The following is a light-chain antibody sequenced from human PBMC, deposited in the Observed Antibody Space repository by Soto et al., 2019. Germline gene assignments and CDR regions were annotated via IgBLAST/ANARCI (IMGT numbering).Light chain of an antibody. CDR2: KAS. CDR3: QQYNSYSPLT. J-gene: IGKJ4*01. V-gene: IGKV1-5*03. CDR1: QSSSSY. Sequence: DIQMTQSPSSLSASVGDRVTITCRASQSSSSYLKWYQQKPGKAPNLLIYKASRLETGVPSRFSGSGSGTEFTLTISFLQPDDFATYYCQQYNSYSPLTFGGGTKVDI.